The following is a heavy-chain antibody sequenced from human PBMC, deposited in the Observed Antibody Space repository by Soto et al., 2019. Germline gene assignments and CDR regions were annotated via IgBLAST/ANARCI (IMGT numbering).Heavy chain of an antibody. CDR2: ISRSGSSI. CDR3: ARVLVFYGGFDP. D-gene: IGHD3-10*01. V-gene: IGHV3-11*01. Sequence: QVQLVESGGGWVQPGGSLRLSCAASGFTFTDYYMNWIRQAPGKGLEWVSYISRSGSSIYYADSVKSRFTISRDNAKNSVYLQMNCLRAQDTAVYYCARVLVFYGGFDPGGQGTLVTVSS. J-gene: IGHJ5*02. CDR1: GFTFTDYY.